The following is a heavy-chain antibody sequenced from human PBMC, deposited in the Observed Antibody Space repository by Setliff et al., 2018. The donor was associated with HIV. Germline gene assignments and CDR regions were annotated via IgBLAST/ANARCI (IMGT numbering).Heavy chain of an antibody. J-gene: IGHJ1*01. CDR3: ATDPGYSSTWYSESFQH. V-gene: IGHV1-24*01. CDR1: GYTLTELS. Sequence: ASVKVSCKISGYTLTELSIHWVRQAPGKGLEWMANFDPEDGETFYAQKFQGRLTMTEDTSTDTAYMELSSLRSDDTAMYYCATDPGYSSTWYSESFQHWDQGTEVTVSS. D-gene: IGHD6-13*01. CDR2: FDPEDGET.